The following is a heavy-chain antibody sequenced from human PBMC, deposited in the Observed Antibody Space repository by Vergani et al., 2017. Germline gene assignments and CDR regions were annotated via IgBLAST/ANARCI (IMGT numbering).Heavy chain of an antibody. CDR1: GFIFSSYG. V-gene: IGHV3-33*06. J-gene: IGHJ6*02. CDR3: VKDADCSGGSCYYYYYGLDV. D-gene: IGHD2-15*01. CDR2: IWYDGNNK. Sequence: QVQLVESGGGVVQPGRSLRLSCAASGFIFSSYGMHWVRQAPGKGLEWVAVIWYDGNNKYYADSVKGRFTIYRDNPKNMLYLQMNSLRADDTAMYYCVKDADCSGGSCYYYYYGLDVWGLGTTVTVSS.